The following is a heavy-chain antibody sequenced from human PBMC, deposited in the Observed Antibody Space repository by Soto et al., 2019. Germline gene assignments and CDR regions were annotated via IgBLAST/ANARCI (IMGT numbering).Heavy chain of an antibody. CDR3: AKDLGLCTNGVCYTFHY. CDR1: GFTFSSYA. Sequence: HPGGSLRLSCAASGFTFSSYAMSWVRQAPGKWLEWVSAISGSGGSTYYADSVKGRFTISRDNSKNTLYLQMNSLRAEDTAVYYCAKDLGLCTNGVCYTFHYWGQGXLVTVYS. V-gene: IGHV3-23*01. J-gene: IGHJ4*02. D-gene: IGHD2-8*01. CDR2: ISGSGGST.